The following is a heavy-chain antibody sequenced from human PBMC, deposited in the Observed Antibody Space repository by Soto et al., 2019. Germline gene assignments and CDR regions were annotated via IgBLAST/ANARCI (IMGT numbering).Heavy chain of an antibody. V-gene: IGHV4-39*01. CDR1: GGSISSSSYY. J-gene: IGHJ4*02. Sequence: SETLSLTCTVSGGSISSSSYYWGWIRQPPGKGLEWIGSIYYSATTYYNPSLKSRVTISVDTSKNQFSLKLSSVTAADTAVYYCARHRGYYDILTGYYTELNFDYWGQGSLVTVSS. D-gene: IGHD3-9*01. CDR2: IYYSATT. CDR3: ARHRGYYDILTGYYTELNFDY.